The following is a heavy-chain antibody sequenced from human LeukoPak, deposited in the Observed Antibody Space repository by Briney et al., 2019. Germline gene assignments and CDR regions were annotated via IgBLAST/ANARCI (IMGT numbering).Heavy chain of an antibody. D-gene: IGHD6-13*01. CDR1: GFTFRSFW. Sequence: PGGSLRLSCAASGFTFRSFWMSWVRQAPGKGLEWVANIKQDGSEKYYVDSVKGRFIISRDNAKNSLYLQMNSLRAEDTAVYYCARDGLSAALGYWGQGTLVTVSS. V-gene: IGHV3-7*01. CDR3: ARDGLSAALGY. J-gene: IGHJ4*02. CDR2: IKQDGSEK.